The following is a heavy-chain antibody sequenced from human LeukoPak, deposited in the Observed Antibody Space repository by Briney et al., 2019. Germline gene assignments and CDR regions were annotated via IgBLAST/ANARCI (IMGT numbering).Heavy chain of an antibody. Sequence: PSQTLSLTCTVSGGSISSGGYYWTWIRQHPGKGPEWIGYINYSGTTYYNASLKRRVTISADTSKNHFSLKVNSVTAADTAVYYCARVGYTTRNFDYWGQGTLVTVSS. CDR2: INYSGTT. CDR3: ARVGYTTRNFDY. D-gene: IGHD5-12*01. CDR1: GGSISSGGYY. J-gene: IGHJ4*02. V-gene: IGHV4-31*03.